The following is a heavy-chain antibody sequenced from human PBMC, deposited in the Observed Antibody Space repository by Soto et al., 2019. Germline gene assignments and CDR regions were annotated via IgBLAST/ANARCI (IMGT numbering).Heavy chain of an antibody. V-gene: IGHV3-74*02. Sequence: EVQLVESGGGLVQPGGSLRLSCAASGFTFSNYWIHWVRQAPGKGLVWVSRINSDVTTTNYADSVKGRFTISRDNARNTVFLQMNSLRAEDTAIYYCAKSARGIYGDYDWGQGTLVTVSS. CDR3: AKSARGIYGDYD. CDR2: INSDVTTT. CDR1: GFTFSNYW. J-gene: IGHJ4*02. D-gene: IGHD4-17*01.